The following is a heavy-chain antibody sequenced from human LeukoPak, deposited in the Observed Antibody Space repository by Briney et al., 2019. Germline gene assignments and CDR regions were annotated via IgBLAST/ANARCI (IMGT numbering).Heavy chain of an antibody. CDR2: IYSGGST. V-gene: IGHV3-66*01. CDR1: GFIFSSYG. D-gene: IGHD3-22*01. J-gene: IGHJ4*02. CDR3: ARVNYYDFYFDY. Sequence: GGSLRLSCAASGFIFSSYGMHWVRQAPGKGLEWVSVIYSGGSTYYADSVKGRFTISRDSSKNTLYLQMNSLRAEDTAVYYCARVNYYDFYFDYWGQGTLVTVSS.